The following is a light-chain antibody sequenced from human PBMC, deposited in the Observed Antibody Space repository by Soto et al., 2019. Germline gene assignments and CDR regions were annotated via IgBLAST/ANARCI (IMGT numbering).Light chain of an antibody. CDR1: SSNIVAGYD. V-gene: IGLV1-40*01. CDR2: GNS. Sequence: QSVLTQPPSVSGAPGQRVTISCTGSSSNIVAGYDVHWYQQLPGTAPKLLIYGNSTRPSGVPDRFSGSKSGTAASLAITWLQAEDEADDYCQDYDSSLSGYVVGTGTKLTVL. CDR3: QDYDSSLSGYV. J-gene: IGLJ1*01.